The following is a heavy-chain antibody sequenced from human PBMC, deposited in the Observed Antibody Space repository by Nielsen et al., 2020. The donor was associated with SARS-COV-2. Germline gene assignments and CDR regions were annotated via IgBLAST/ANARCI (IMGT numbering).Heavy chain of an antibody. V-gene: IGHV3-23*01. CDR3: AKRSGYTSGWYGDY. CDR1: GFTISTYG. D-gene: IGHD6-19*01. Sequence: GGSLRLSCVVSGFTISTYGMSWVRQAPGKGLEWVSAISSSTYYADSVKGRFTVSRDNSKNTLYLQMNSLRAEDKAVYYCAKRSGYTSGWYGDYWGQGTLVTVSS. CDR2: ISSST. J-gene: IGHJ4*02.